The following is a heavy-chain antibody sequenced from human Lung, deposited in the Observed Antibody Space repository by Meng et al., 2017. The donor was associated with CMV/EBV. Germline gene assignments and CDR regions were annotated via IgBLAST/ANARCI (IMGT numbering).Heavy chain of an antibody. CDR1: GFPFRSYA. CDR3: AREEAMVGYYTNWFDA. V-gene: IGHV3-23*01. Sequence: ESXKISXAASGFPFRSYAMSWVRQAPGKGLEWVSSISGSVGNTYYADSVKGRLTISRDNSGDTLYMQMSSLRAEDTAVYYCAREEAMVGYYTNWFDAWGQGXLVTVSS. CDR2: ISGSVGNT. D-gene: IGHD5-18*01. J-gene: IGHJ5*02.